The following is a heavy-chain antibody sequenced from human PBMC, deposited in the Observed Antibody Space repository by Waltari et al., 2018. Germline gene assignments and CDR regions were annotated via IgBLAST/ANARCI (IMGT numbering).Heavy chain of an antibody. D-gene: IGHD2-2*01. V-gene: IGHV4-4*07. CDR3: ARDEADIVVVPAAKGDYYYYYMDV. CDR2: IYTSGST. CDR1: GGSISSYY. Sequence: QVQLQESGPGLVKPSETLSLTCTVSGGSISSYYWSWIRQPAGKGLEWIGRIYTSGSTNSNPSLKSRVTMSVDTSKNQFSLKLSSVTAADTAVYYCARDEADIVVVPAAKGDYYYYYMDVWGKGTTVTVSS. J-gene: IGHJ6*03.